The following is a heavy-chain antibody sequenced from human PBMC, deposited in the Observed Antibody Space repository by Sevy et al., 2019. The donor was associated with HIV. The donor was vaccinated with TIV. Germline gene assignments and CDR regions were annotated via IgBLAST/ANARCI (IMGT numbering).Heavy chain of an antibody. D-gene: IGHD3-22*01. CDR3: AKTREYYKDNSGYLDF. CDR1: GYTLTEFS. Sequence: ASVKVSCKVSGYTLTEFSTHWVRQAPGKGLEWMGRFDPENGETIYAQKFQGRVTLTEDTSTDTAYMELRSLKSKDTAVYYCAKTREYYKDNSGYLDFWGQGTLVTVSS. CDR2: FDPENGET. V-gene: IGHV1-24*01. J-gene: IGHJ4*02.